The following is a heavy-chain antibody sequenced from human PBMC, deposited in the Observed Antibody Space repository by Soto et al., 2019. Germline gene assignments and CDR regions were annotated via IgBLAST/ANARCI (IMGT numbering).Heavy chain of an antibody. CDR3: ARQGYYFDY. CDR1: GGSISSSSYY. CDR2: IYYSGST. V-gene: IGHV4-39*01. J-gene: IGHJ4*02. Sequence: SETLSLTCTVSGGSISSSSYYWGWIRQPPGKGLEWIGSIYYSGSTYYNPSLKSRVTISVDTSKNQFSLKLSSVTAADTAVYYCARQGYYFDYWGQGTLVTVSS.